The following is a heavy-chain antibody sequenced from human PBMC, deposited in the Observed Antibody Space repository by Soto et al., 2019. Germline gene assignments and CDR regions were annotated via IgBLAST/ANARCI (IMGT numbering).Heavy chain of an antibody. V-gene: IGHV1-18*01. J-gene: IGHJ5*02. CDR2: ISAYNDNT. D-gene: IGHD3-3*01. CDR1: GYTFTSYG. CDR3: ARVDRNYDFWSGYQYNNWFDP. Sequence: QVQLVQSGAEVKKPGASVKVSCKASGYTFTSYGISWVRQAPGQGLEWMGWISAYNDNTNYAQKLQGRVTMTTDTSTSTAYMELRSLRSDDTAVYYCARVDRNYDFWSGYQYNNWFDPWGQGTLVTVSS.